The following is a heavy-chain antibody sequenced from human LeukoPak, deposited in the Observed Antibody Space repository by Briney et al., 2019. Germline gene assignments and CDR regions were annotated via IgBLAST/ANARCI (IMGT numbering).Heavy chain of an antibody. CDR1: GHSVSSNSAA. D-gene: IGHD3-22*01. CDR2: TYYRSKWYN. J-gene: IGHJ3*02. CDR3: ARAKYYYYSSGYLSHAFYI. Sequence: SQTLTLTCAISGHSVSSNSAAWNWIRQSRSRGLEWLERTYYRSKWYNDYAVSVKSRITINPDTSKNQFSLQLNSVTPEDTAVYYCARAKYYYYSSGYLSHAFYIWGQRTMVTVSS. V-gene: IGHV6-1*01.